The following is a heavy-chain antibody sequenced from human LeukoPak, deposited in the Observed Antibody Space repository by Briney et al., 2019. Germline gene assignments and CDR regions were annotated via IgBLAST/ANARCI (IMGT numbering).Heavy chain of an antibody. D-gene: IGHD4-17*01. V-gene: IGHV3-48*01. J-gene: IGHJ6*03. CDR3: ARGDYGDYWNYYYMDV. CDR2: ISSTSSTI. CDR1: GFTFSSYS. Sequence: GSLRLSCAASGFTFSSYSMNWVRQAPGKGLEWVSYISSTSSTIYYADSVKGRFTISRDTAKNSLYLQMNSLRAEDTAVYSCARGDYGDYWNYYYMDVWGKGTTVTVSS.